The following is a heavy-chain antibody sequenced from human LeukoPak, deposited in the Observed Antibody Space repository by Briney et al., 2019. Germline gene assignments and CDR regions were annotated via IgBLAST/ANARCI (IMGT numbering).Heavy chain of an antibody. J-gene: IGHJ4*02. D-gene: IGHD3-9*01. V-gene: IGHV4-59*08. Sequence: SETLSLTCTVSGGSISSYYWSWIRQPPGKGLEWIGYIYYSGSTNYNPSLKSRVTISVDTSKNQFSLKLSSVTAADTAVYYCASTDSLTGYYTQPSYYLDFWGQGTLVTVYS. CDR1: GGSISSYY. CDR3: ASTDSLTGYYTQPSYYLDF. CDR2: IYYSGST.